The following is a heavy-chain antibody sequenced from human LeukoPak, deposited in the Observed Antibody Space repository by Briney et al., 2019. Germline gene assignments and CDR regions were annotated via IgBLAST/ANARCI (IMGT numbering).Heavy chain of an antibody. D-gene: IGHD6-13*01. CDR3: AIAGYSSSWYLDY. Sequence: ASVKVSCKVSGYTLTELSMHWVRQAPGKGLEWMGGFDPEDGETIYAQKFQGRVTMTEDTSTDIAYMELSSLRPEDTAVYYCAIAGYSSSWYLDYWGQGTLVIVSS. CDR2: FDPEDGET. V-gene: IGHV1-24*01. J-gene: IGHJ4*02. CDR1: GYTLTELS.